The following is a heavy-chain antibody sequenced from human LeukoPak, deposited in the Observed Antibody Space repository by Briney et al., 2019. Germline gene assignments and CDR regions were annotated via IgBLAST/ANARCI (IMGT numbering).Heavy chain of an antibody. V-gene: IGHV3-21*01. J-gene: IGHJ3*01. CDR2: MSSDSSYI. CDR1: GFTFSTSS. D-gene: IGHD3-22*01. CDR3: AIERDRRCYYEGFDL. Sequence: GGSLRLSCAASGFTFSTSSMNWVRQAPGKGLEWVSCMSSDSSYIYYADSVKGRFTISRDNAKNSLYLQMNSLRAEDTAVHYCAIERDRRCYYEGFDLWGQGTMVTV.